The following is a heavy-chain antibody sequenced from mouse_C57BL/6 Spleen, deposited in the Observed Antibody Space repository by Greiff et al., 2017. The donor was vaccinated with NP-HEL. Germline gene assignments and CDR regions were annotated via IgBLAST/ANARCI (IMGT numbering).Heavy chain of an antibody. D-gene: IGHD2-3*01. J-gene: IGHJ3*01. CDR1: GFTFSSYG. CDR2: ISSGGSYN. Sequence: EVQVVESGGDLVKPGGSLKLSCAASGFTFSSYGMSWVRQTPDKRLEWVATISSGGSYNYYPDSVKGRFTISRDNAKNTLYLQMSRLKSEVTPMLYWGRDDDGYRAGFAYWGQGTLVTDSA. V-gene: IGHV5-6*01. CDR3: GRDDDGYRAGFAY.